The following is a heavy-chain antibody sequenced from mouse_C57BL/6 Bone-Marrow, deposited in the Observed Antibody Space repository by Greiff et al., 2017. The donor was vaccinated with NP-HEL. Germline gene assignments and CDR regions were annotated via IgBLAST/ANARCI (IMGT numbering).Heavy chain of an antibody. CDR2: FHPYNDDT. D-gene: IGHD2-3*01. J-gene: IGHJ4*01. Sequence: VKLQESGAELVKPGASVKMSCKASGYTFTTYPIEWMKQNHGKSLEWIGNFHPYNDDTKYNEKFKGKATLTVEKSSSTVYLELSRLTSDDSAVYYCARGDGYYGWAMDYWGQGTSVTVSS. CDR3: ARGDGYYGWAMDY. CDR1: GYTFTTYP. V-gene: IGHV1-47*01.